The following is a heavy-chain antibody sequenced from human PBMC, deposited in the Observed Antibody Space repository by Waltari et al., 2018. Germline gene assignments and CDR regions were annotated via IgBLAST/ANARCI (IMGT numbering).Heavy chain of an antibody. CDR2: IYYSGST. D-gene: IGHD6-13*01. V-gene: IGHV4-59*08. CDR1: GDSIRSYY. CDR3: ARQGHSSSWGNWFDP. J-gene: IGHJ5*02. Sequence: GPGLVKPSETLSLTCTVSGDSIRSYYWSWIRQPPGKGLEWIGYIYYSGSTNYNPSLKSRVTISVDTSKNQFSLKLSSVTAADTAVYYCARQGHSSSWGNWFDPWGQGTLVTVSS.